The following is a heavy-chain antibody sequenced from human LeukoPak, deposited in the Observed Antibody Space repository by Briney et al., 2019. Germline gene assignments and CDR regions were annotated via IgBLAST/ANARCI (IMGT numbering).Heavy chain of an antibody. CDR3: ARDEGTVVVRDAFEN. CDR2: ISAYNDNT. D-gene: IGHD2-15*01. J-gene: IGHJ3*02. V-gene: IGHV1-18*01. Sequence: ASVKVSCKASGYTFTSYGISWVREAPGQGLEWMRGISAYNDNTNYAQKLQDRVTMTTDTATSSAYMELRSLRSDDTAVYFCARDEGTVVVRDAFENWGQGTLVTVSS. CDR1: GYTFTSYG.